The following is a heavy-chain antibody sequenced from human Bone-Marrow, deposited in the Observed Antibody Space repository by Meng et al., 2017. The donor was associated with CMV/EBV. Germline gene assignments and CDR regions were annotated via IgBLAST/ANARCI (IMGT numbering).Heavy chain of an antibody. Sequence: SETLSLTCTVSGYSISSGYYWGWIRQPPGKGLEWIGSIYHSGSTYYNPSLKSRVTISVDTSKNQFSLKLSSVTAADTAVYYCARTAVAGTADYWGQGTLVTVSS. CDR3: ARTAVAGTADY. CDR1: GYSISSGYY. D-gene: IGHD6-19*01. CDR2: IYHSGST. V-gene: IGHV4-38-2*02. J-gene: IGHJ4*02.